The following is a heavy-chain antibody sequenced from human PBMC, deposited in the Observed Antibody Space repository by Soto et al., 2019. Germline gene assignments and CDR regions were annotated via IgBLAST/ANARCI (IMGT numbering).Heavy chain of an antibody. V-gene: IGHV3-23*01. D-gene: IGHD2-15*01. Sequence: EVQLLESGGGLVQPGGSLRLSCAASGFTFSSYAMSWVRQAPGKGLEWVSAISGSGGSTYYADSVKGRFTISRDNSKNTLYLQMNSLRAEDTAVYDCAKDLRSGSKRRSWGGQGTLVTVSS. CDR1: GFTFSSYA. J-gene: IGHJ4*02. CDR3: AKDLRSGSKRRSW. CDR2: ISGSGGST.